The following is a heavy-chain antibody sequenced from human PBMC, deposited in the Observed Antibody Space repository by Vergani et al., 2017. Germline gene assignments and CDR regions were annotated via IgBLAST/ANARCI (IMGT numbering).Heavy chain of an antibody. CDR1: GFTFSSYA. Sequence: QVQLVESGGGVVQPGRSLRLSCAASGFTFSSYAMHWVRQAPGKGLEWVAVISYDGSNTYYADSVKGRFTSSRDKSKNTRYLQMNSLRAEDTAVDYCARDWGYGSGTSCYGAFDIWGQGTMVTVSS. V-gene: IGHV3-30-3*01. CDR3: ARDWGYGSGTSCYGAFDI. D-gene: IGHD2-2*01. J-gene: IGHJ3*02. CDR2: ISYDGSNT.